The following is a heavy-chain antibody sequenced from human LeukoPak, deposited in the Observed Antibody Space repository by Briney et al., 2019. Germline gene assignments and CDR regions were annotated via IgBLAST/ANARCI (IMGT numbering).Heavy chain of an antibody. J-gene: IGHJ1*01. CDR2: IYYSGST. Sequence: LETLSLTCTVSGGSISSSSYYWGWIRQPPGKGLEWIGSIYYSGSTYYNPSLKSRVTISVDTSKNQFSLKLSSVTAADTAVYYCARHRHTYYYDSSAGWGQGTLVTVSS. CDR1: GGSISSSSYY. V-gene: IGHV4-39*01. CDR3: ARHRHTYYYDSSAG. D-gene: IGHD3-22*01.